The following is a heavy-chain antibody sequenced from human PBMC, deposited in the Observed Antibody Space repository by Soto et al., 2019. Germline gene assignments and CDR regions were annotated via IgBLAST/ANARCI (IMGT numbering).Heavy chain of an antibody. J-gene: IGHJ4*02. D-gene: IGHD2-2*01. Sequence: SETLSLTCTVSGGSISSYYWSWIRQPAGKGLEWIGRIDTSGSTNYNPSLKSRVTMSVDTSKNQFSLKLSSVTAAATPVSSCATACTSTSCYDVFDYWGQRPLVTVSS. CDR2: IDTSGST. CDR1: GGSISSYY. CDR3: ATACTSTSCYDVFDY. V-gene: IGHV4-4*07.